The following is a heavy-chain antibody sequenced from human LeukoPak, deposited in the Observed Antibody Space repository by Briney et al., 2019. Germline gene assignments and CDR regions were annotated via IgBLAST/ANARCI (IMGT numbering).Heavy chain of an antibody. J-gene: IGHJ6*02. CDR2: IYPGDSDT. Sequence: GESLKISCQGSGYSFTSYWIGWVRQMPGKGLEWMGIIYPGDSDTRYSPSFQGQVTISADKSISTAYVQWSSLKASDTAMYYCARTNGSGKYYYYYYGMDVWGQGTTVTVSS. CDR1: GYSFTSYW. D-gene: IGHD3-10*01. CDR3: ARTNGSGKYYYYYYGMDV. V-gene: IGHV5-51*01.